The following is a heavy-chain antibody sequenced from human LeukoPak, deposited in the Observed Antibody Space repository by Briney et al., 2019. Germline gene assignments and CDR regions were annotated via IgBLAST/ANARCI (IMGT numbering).Heavy chain of an antibody. CDR2: VSHTGSP. Sequence: SETLSVTCTFSSYSLSTEYYWAWIRQPPGKPLEWISTVSHTGSPFYNPSLKSRVTISLDSSIKQFSLRLTHVTAADTPVYFCVGAPAGFTFAFPPSLESWGQGILVTVSS. CDR3: VGAPAGFTFAFPPSLES. D-gene: IGHD3-16*01. CDR1: SYSLSTEYY. V-gene: IGHV4-38-2*02. J-gene: IGHJ4*02.